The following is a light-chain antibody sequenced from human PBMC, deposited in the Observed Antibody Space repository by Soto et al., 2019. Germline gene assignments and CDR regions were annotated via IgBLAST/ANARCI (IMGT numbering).Light chain of an antibody. CDR2: DVS. CDR1: RSDVGGYNY. V-gene: IGLV2-14*01. J-gene: IGLJ2*01. CDR3: FSYSTSRARI. Sequence: QSALTQPASVSGSPGQSITISYTGTRSDVGGYNYVSWYKQRPGKAPKLVIYDVSHRPSGVSNRFFGSKSGNTASLIISGLQAEDEADYYCFSYSTSRARIFGGGTKLTVL.